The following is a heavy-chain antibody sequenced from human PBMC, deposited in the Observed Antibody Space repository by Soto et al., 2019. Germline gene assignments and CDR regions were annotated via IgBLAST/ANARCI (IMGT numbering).Heavy chain of an antibody. D-gene: IGHD3-9*01. CDR1: GGSISSGGYS. V-gene: IGHV4-30-2*01. CDR2: IYHSGST. CDR3: ARFDILTGSLDY. Sequence: TLSLTCAVSGGSISSGGYSWSWIRQPPGKGLEWIGYIYHSGSTYYNPSPKSRVTISVDRSKNQFSLKLSSVTAADTAVYYCARFDILTGSLDYWGQGTLVTVSS. J-gene: IGHJ4*02.